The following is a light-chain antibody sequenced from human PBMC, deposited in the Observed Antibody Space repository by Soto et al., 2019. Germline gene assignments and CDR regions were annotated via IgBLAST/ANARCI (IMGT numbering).Light chain of an antibody. J-gene: IGKJ5*01. CDR1: QSVSSN. CDR2: GAS. Sequence: IVLTQSTAALSVSPGERATLSCMASQSVSSNLAWYQQKPGQAPRLLIYGASTRATGIPARFSGSGSGTECTLTISSLQSEDFAVYYCQQYNNWPITFGQGTRLEI. CDR3: QQYNNWPIT. V-gene: IGKV3-15*01.